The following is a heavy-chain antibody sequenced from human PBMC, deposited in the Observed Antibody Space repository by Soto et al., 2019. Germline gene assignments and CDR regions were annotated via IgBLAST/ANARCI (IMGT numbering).Heavy chain of an antibody. V-gene: IGHV3-23*01. J-gene: IGHJ6*02. CDR1: GFTFSSYA. CDR2: ISGSGGST. D-gene: IGHD3-10*01. Sequence: GGSLRLSCAASGFTFSSYAMSWVRQAPGKGLEWVSAISGSGGSTYYADSVKGRFTISRDNSKNTLYLKMNSLRAEDTAVYYCAKGRYGSGSSRRPYYYYYGMDVWGQGTTVTVSS. CDR3: AKGRYGSGSSRRPYYYYYGMDV.